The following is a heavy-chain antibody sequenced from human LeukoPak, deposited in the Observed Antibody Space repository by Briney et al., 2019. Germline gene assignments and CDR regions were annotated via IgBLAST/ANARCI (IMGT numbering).Heavy chain of an antibody. J-gene: IGHJ1*01. D-gene: IGHD3-3*01. Sequence: GASVKVSCKASGGTFSSYAISWVRQAPGQGLEWMGGIIPIFGTANYAQKFQGRVTITTDESTRTAYMELSSLRSEDTAVYYCASSYYDFWSGCYAPTDEYFQHWGQGTLVTVSS. V-gene: IGHV1-69*05. CDR2: IIPIFGTA. CDR1: GGTFSSYA. CDR3: ASSYYDFWSGCYAPTDEYFQH.